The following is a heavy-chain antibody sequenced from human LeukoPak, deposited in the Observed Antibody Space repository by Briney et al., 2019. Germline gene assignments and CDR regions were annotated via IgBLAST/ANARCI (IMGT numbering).Heavy chain of an antibody. CDR1: GFTFSTYW. CDR3: ARDRGFSGFFFIFFDY. Sequence: RGSPRLSCAASGFTFSTYWMSWVRQAPGKGLEWVASIKQDGGEEYYVDSVKGRFTISRDNAKNSVYLQMNILRAEDTAVYYCARDRGFSGFFFIFFDYCGHRTLVTVSS. D-gene: IGHD3-22*01. CDR2: IKQDGGEE. J-gene: IGHJ4*01. V-gene: IGHV3-7*01.